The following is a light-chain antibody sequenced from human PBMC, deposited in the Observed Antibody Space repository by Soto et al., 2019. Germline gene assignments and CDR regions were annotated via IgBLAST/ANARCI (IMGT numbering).Light chain of an antibody. CDR2: SAS. V-gene: IGKV3D-15*01. Sequence: EIVMTQSPATLSLSPGEIATLSCSASQSVSSKLAWNQQKRGQAPRLLIHSASTRATGIPARFSGSGSGTEFPLTISSLQSEDFAVYYCQQYYNWLTFGGGTKVEI. J-gene: IGKJ4*01. CDR1: QSVSSK. CDR3: QQYYNWLT.